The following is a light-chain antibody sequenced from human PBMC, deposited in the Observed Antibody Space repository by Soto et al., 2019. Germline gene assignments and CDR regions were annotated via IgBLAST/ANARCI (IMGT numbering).Light chain of an antibody. CDR3: VQGLQTPLT. CDR1: QSLLHSNGYTY. CDR2: LSS. Sequence: DIVMTQSPPSLPVTPGEPASISCRSSQSLLHSNGYTYLDWYLQKPGQSPQLLIYLSSTRASEVPERVSGSGSGTDFTLKISRVEAEDVGLYYCVQGLQTPLTFGGGTQLEIK. V-gene: IGKV2-28*01. J-gene: IGKJ4*01.